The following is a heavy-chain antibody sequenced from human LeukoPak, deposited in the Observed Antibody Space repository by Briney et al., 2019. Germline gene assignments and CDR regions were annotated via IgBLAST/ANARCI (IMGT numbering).Heavy chain of an antibody. CDR3: AKSPPEQQLAPYYFDY. Sequence: GGSLRLSCAASGFTFTNYGMHWVRQAPGKGLEWVAVVWFDGTNKYYADSVKGRFTISRDNSKNTLYLQMNSLRAEDTAVYYCAKSPPEQQLAPYYFDYWGQGTLVTVSS. J-gene: IGHJ4*02. D-gene: IGHD6-13*01. CDR1: GFTFTNYG. V-gene: IGHV3-33*06. CDR2: VWFDGTNK.